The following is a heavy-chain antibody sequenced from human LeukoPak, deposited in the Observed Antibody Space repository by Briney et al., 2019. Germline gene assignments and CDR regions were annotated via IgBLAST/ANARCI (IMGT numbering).Heavy chain of an antibody. CDR3: ARDPGSSWYGTFDYYYYMDV. CDR2: INPISGGT. V-gene: IGHV1-2*02. CDR1: GYTFTGYY. Sequence: ASVKVSCKASGYTFTGYYMHWVRQAPGQGLEWMGWINPISGGTNYAQKFQGRVTMTRDTSISTAYMELSRLRSDDTAVYYCARDPGSSWYGTFDYYYYMDVWGKGTTVTISS. D-gene: IGHD6-13*01. J-gene: IGHJ6*03.